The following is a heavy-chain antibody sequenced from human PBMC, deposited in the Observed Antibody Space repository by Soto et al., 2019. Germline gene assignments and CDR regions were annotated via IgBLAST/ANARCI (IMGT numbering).Heavy chain of an antibody. CDR3: TPVVAGTDCFSP. Sequence: EVQLVESGGGLVKPGGSLRLSCAASGFTFSNAWMNWVRQAPGKGLEWVGRIKSKTDGGTTDYAAPVKGRFTISRDNHKNTLYLPMNSLKTEATAVYYRTPVVAGTDCFSPWGQGTLVTVSS. D-gene: IGHD6-13*01. J-gene: IGHJ5*02. CDR2: IKSKTDGGTT. V-gene: IGHV3-15*07. CDR1: GFTFSNAW.